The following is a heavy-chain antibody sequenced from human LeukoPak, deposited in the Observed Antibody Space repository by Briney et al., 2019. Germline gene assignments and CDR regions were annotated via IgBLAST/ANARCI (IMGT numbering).Heavy chain of an antibody. D-gene: IGHD2-2*01. J-gene: IGHJ6*02. V-gene: IGHV1-8*01. CDR1: GYTFTSYD. CDR2: MNPNSGNT. CDR3: ARIYCSSTSCYYYYYYGMDV. Sequence: GASVKVSCKASGYTFTSYDINWVRQATGQGLEWMGWMNPNSGNTGYAQKFQGRVTMTRNTSISTAYMELSSLRSEDTAVYYGARIYCSSTSCYYYYYYGMDVWGQGTTVTVSS.